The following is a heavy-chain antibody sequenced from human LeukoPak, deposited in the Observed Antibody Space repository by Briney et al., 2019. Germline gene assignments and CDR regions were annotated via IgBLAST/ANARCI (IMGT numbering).Heavy chain of an antibody. CDR2: IYYSGST. D-gene: IGHD6-19*01. CDR3: ARYSSGWYYFDY. V-gene: IGHV4-59*01. Sequence: PSETLSLTCTVPGGSISSYYWSWIRQPPGKGLEWIGYIYYSGSTNYNPSLKSRVTISVDTSKNQFSLKLSSATAADTAVYYCARYSSGWYYFDYWGQGTLVTVSS. J-gene: IGHJ4*02. CDR1: GGSISSYY.